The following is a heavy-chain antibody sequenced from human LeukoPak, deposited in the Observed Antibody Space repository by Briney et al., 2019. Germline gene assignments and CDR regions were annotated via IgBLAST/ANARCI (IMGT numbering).Heavy chain of an antibody. CDR1: GFTFSSYS. D-gene: IGHD3-10*01. J-gene: IGHJ6*03. V-gene: IGHV3-48*01. CDR3: ARDPGGYYYMDV. CDR2: ISSSSSTI. Sequence: GGSLRLSCAASGFTFSSYSMNWVRQAPGKGLEWVSYISSSSSTIYYADTVKGRFTISRDNAKNSLYLQMNSLRAEDTAVYYCARDPGGYYYMDVWGKGTTVTVSS.